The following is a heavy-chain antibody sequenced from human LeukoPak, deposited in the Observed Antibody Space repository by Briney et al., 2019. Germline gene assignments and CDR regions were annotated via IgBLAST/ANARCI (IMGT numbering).Heavy chain of an antibody. Sequence: PGGSLRLCSAAAEFTFSCCAMRWGRQACGEGVEWVGRIRSKANSYATAYAASVKGRFTISRDDSKNTAYLQMNSLKTEDTAVYYCTRCSGGSCNEDYWGQGTLVIVSS. D-gene: IGHD2-15*01. CDR2: IRSKANSYAT. V-gene: IGHV3-73*01. CDR1: EFTFSCCA. J-gene: IGHJ4*02. CDR3: TRCSGGSCNEDY.